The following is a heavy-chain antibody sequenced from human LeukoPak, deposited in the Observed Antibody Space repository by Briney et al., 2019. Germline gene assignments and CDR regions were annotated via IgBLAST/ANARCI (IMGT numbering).Heavy chain of an antibody. CDR3: ARGGGNYYDSRGYYNFDY. Sequence: VKVSCKASGGTFSSYAISWVRQAPGQGLEWMGGIIPIFGTANYAQKFQGRVTITADESTSTAYMELSSLRSEDTAVYYCARGGGNYYDSRGYYNFDYWGQGTLVTVSS. CDR2: IIPIFGTA. CDR1: GGTFSSYA. V-gene: IGHV1-69*01. D-gene: IGHD3-22*01. J-gene: IGHJ4*02.